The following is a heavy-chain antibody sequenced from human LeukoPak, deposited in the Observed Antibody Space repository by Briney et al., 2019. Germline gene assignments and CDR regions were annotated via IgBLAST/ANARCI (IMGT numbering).Heavy chain of an antibody. Sequence: PGGSLRLSCAASGFTFSDYWMSWARQAPGKGLEWVANINQDGSGKYYVASVTGRFTISRDNAKNSLYLQMNSLRVEDTAVYYCARRLTDYYGMDVWGQGTPVTVSS. J-gene: IGHJ6*02. CDR3: ARRLTDYYGMDV. CDR2: INQDGSGK. V-gene: IGHV3-7*01. CDR1: GFTFSDYW. D-gene: IGHD1-14*01.